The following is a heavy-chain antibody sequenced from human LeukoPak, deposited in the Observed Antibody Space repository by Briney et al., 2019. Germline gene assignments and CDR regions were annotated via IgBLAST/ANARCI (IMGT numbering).Heavy chain of an antibody. CDR1: GYTFTSYD. Sequence: ASVKVSCKASGYTFTSYDINWVRQATGQGLEWMGWMNPNSGNTGYAQEFQGRVTMTRNTSISTAYMELSSLRSEDTAVYYCAREVGGYKPTYYFDYWGQGTLVTVSS. V-gene: IGHV1-8*01. CDR3: AREVGGYKPTYYFDY. CDR2: MNPNSGNT. D-gene: IGHD5-24*01. J-gene: IGHJ4*02.